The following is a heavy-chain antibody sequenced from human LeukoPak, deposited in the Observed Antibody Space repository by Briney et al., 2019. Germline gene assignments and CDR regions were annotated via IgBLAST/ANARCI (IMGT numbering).Heavy chain of an antibody. CDR2: ISGDGGST. D-gene: IGHD6-19*01. CDR3: AKDGYSSGWRPDY. CDR1: GFTFDDYA. Sequence: GGSLRLSCAASGFTFDDYAMRWVRQAPGKGLEWVSLISGDGGSTYYADSVKGRFTISRVNSKNSLYLQMNSLRTEDTALYYCAKDGYSSGWRPDYWGQGTLVTVSS. J-gene: IGHJ4*02. V-gene: IGHV3-43*02.